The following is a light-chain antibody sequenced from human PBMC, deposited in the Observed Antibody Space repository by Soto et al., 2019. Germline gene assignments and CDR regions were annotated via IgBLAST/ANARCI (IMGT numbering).Light chain of an antibody. CDR3: SSQAGSDSLMV. CDR1: SSDIGTFSS. CDR2: GVS. Sequence: QAVVTQPPSASGSPGQSVTISCTGTSSDIGTFSSISWYQQYPGKAPKLMIFGVSQRPSGVPDRFSGSKSANTASLTVSGLQDEDEAEYYCSSQAGSDSLMVFGGGTKVTVL. V-gene: IGLV2-8*01. J-gene: IGLJ2*01.